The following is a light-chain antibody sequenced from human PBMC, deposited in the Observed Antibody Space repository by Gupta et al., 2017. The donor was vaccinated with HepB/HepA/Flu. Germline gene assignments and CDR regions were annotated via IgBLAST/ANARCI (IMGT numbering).Light chain of an antibody. CDR3: QQYYSNPRT. J-gene: IGKJ1*01. CDR2: WSS. V-gene: IGKV4-1*01. Sequence: DIVMTQSPDSLAVSLGERATINCQSSQNVLYNSNNKNYLTYFQQKPGQPPELLTYWSSTRESGVPDRFSGSGSGTDFALTISSLQAEDVAVYYCQQYYSNPRTFGQGTKVEIK. CDR1: QNVLYNSNNKNY.